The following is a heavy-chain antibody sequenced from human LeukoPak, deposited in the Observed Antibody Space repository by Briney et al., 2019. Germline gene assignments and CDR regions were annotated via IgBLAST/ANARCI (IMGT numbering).Heavy chain of an antibody. CDR3: AKGKIRWDDFGGFDY. J-gene: IGHJ4*02. CDR1: GFTFSSSG. D-gene: IGHD3-10*01. Sequence: PGRSLRLSCAASGFTFSSSGMHWVRQAPGKGLEWVAVISYDGGNKYYADSVKGRFTISRDNSKNTLYLQMNSLIPEDTAVYYCAKGKIRWDDFGGFDYRGQGTLVTVSS. V-gene: IGHV3-30*18. CDR2: ISYDGGNK.